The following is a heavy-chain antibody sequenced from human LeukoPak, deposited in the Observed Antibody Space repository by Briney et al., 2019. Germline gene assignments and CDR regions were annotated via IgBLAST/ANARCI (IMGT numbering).Heavy chain of an antibody. CDR2: ISYDGSNK. CDR1: GFTFSSHG. J-gene: IGHJ6*02. D-gene: IGHD2-2*01. CDR3: AKEYCSSTSCFSSPYYYYGMDV. V-gene: IGHV3-30*18. Sequence: PGGSLRLSCAASGFTFSSHGMHWVRQAPGKGLEWVAVISYDGSNKYYADSVKGRFTISRDNSKNTLYLQMNSLRAEDTAVYYCAKEYCSSTSCFSSPYYYYGMDVWGQGTTVTVSS.